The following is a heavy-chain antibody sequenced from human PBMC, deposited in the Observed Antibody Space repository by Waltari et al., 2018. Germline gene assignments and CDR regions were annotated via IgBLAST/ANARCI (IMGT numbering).Heavy chain of an antibody. CDR3: ARGFCTGGVCYEYYYYYMDV. D-gene: IGHD2-8*02. V-gene: IGHV3-21*01. CDR2: ISSSSSYI. Sequence: EVQLVESGGGLVKPGGSLRLSCAASGFTFSSYSMNWVRQAPGKGLEWVSSISSSSSYIYYADSVKGRFTISRDNAKNSLYLQMNSLRAEDTAVYYCARGFCTGGVCYEYYYYYMDVWGKGTTVTVSS. J-gene: IGHJ6*03. CDR1: GFTFSSYS.